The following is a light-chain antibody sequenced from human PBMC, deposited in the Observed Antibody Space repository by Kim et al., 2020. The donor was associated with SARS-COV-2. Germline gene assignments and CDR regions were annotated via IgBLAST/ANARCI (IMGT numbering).Light chain of an antibody. Sequence: ELTQPPSVSGTPGQRVIISCSGTTSNIGTNYVYWYRQVPGAAPKLLISRINQRPSGVPDRFSGSNSGSSASLAISGLRPEDEADYYCAAWDDSRSAWEFGGGTQLTVL. CDR2: RIN. V-gene: IGLV1-47*01. CDR1: TSNIGTNY. J-gene: IGLJ3*02. CDR3: AAWDDSRSAWE.